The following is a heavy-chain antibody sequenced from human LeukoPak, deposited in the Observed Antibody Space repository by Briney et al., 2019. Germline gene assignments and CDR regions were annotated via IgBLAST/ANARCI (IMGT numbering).Heavy chain of an antibody. V-gene: IGHV1-2*02. J-gene: IGHJ3*01. D-gene: IGHD2-8*02. CDR1: GYTFDENY. CDR2: INPKRGAT. CDR3: ARAGDESTVHYDSFHF. Sequence: ASVKVSCEASGYTFDENYIHCVRPPPGQGPEWMGWINPKRGATDSTQKHQGRLTMTRDTSIATASMYLRAQRVDDTAIYYCARAGDESTVHYDSFHFWGQGTMITVSS.